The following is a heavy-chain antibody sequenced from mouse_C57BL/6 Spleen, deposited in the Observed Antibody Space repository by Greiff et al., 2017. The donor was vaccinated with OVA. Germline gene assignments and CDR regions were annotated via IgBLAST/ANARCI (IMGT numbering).Heavy chain of an antibody. CDR3: ARFTTVVAYYFDD. V-gene: IGHV7-3*01. J-gene: IGHJ2*01. CDR2: IRNKANGYTT. CDR1: GFTFTDYY. D-gene: IGHD1-1*01. Sequence: EVKLMESGGGLVQPGGSLSLSCAASGFTFTDYYMSWVRQPPGKALEWLGFIRNKANGYTTEYSASVKGRFTISRDNSQSILYLQMNALRAEDSATYYCARFTTVVAYYFDDWGQGTTLTVSS.